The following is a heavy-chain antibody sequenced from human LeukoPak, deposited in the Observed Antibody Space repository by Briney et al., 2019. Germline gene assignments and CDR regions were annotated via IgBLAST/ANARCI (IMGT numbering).Heavy chain of an antibody. D-gene: IGHD2/OR15-2a*01. Sequence: KPSETLSLTCTVSGGSISSDHWNWIRQPPGKGLEWIGCIYYGGSTYYNPSLKSRVTISVDMSKSQFSLRLTSVTAADTAVYYCARKNDFDIWGQGTLVTVSS. CDR2: IYYGGST. CDR3: ARKNDFDI. CDR1: GGSISSDH. J-gene: IGHJ3*02. V-gene: IGHV4-59*01.